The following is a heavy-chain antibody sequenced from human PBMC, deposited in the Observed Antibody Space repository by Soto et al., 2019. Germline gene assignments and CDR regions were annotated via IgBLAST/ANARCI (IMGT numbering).Heavy chain of an antibody. CDR3: GRDRSHYAGVGKIDP. V-gene: IGHV3-21*02. J-gene: IGHJ5*02. CDR2: TSSKGSYR. Sequence: DVQLVESGGGLVKPGGSLRLSCAASGFNFSTYGMNWVRQAPGQGLEWVSSTSSKGSYRYYTPSVKGRFTISRDNAKNSVYLQMNSLRAEDTDVYYCGRDRSHYAGVGKIDPWGQGTLVAVSS. CDR1: GFNFSTYG. D-gene: IGHD3-10*01.